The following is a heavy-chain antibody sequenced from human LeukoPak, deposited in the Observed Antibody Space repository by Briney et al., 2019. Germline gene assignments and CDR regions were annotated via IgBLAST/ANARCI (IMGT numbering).Heavy chain of an antibody. CDR3: ARDLTHRLYYDILTGYYGGFDY. Sequence: ASVKVSCKASGYTFTSYGISWVRHAPGPGLEWMGWISAYNGNTNYAQKLQGRVTMTTDTSTSTAYMELRSLRSDDTAVYYCARDLTHRLYYDILTGYYGGFDYWGQGTLVTVSS. V-gene: IGHV1-18*01. CDR2: ISAYNGNT. CDR1: GYTFTSYG. J-gene: IGHJ4*02. D-gene: IGHD3-9*01.